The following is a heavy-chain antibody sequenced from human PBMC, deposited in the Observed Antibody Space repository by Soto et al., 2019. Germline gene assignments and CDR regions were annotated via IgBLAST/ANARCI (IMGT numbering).Heavy chain of an antibody. CDR1: GVTFSGFA. J-gene: IGHJ4*02. V-gene: IGHV3-30-3*01. D-gene: IGHD2-15*01. CDR2: ISFDGTKK. Sequence: QVQLVESGGGVVQPGRSLGLSCTAHGVTFSGFAMSWVRQAPGKGLEWVALISFDGTKKYYADSVKGRFTISRDNSKSTLFLAMNSLTPEGTAVYYCARANGRWLDYWGLGTLVTVSS. CDR3: ARANGRWLDY.